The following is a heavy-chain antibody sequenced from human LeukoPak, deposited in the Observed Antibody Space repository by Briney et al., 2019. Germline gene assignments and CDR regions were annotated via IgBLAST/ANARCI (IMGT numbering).Heavy chain of an antibody. D-gene: IGHD3-3*01. CDR1: GGSLNGHY. V-gene: IGHV4-34*01. CDR3: AKNGQSGFSFDP. J-gene: IGHJ5*02. CDR2: GSESGGT. Sequence: PSEILSLTCAVYGGSLNGHYWSWIRQPPGKGLEWIGEGSESGGTKFNPSLKSRVTISADTSKNQFSLKVKSVTAADTAVYYCAKNGQSGFSFDPWGQGTLVTVSS.